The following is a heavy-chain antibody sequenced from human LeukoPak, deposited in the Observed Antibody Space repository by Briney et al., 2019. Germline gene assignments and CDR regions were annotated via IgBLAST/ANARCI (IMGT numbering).Heavy chain of an antibody. D-gene: IGHD3-10*01. J-gene: IGHJ6*04. CDR3: ATSAGYYGSGSYSVDV. V-gene: IGHV3-11*04. Sequence: GGSLRLSCAASGSTFSDYYMSWIRQAPGKGLEWVSYISSSGSTIYYADSVKGRFTISRDNAKNSLYLQMNSLRAEDTAVYYCATSAGYYGSGSYSVDVWGKGTTVTVSS. CDR2: ISSSGSTI. CDR1: GSTFSDYY.